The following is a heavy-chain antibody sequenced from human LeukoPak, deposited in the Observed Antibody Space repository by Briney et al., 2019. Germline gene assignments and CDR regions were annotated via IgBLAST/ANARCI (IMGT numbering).Heavy chain of an antibody. CDR3: ARDVYVDYANDY. CDR2: ITGSGSDT. Sequence: GGCLRLSCAASGFTFSSYTMNWVRQAPGEGLEWVSSITGSGSDTYYADSVKGRFTISRDNAKNSLYLQMNSLRADDTAVYYCARDVYVDYANDYWGQGTLVTVSS. V-gene: IGHV3-21*01. D-gene: IGHD4-17*01. J-gene: IGHJ4*02. CDR1: GFTFSSYT.